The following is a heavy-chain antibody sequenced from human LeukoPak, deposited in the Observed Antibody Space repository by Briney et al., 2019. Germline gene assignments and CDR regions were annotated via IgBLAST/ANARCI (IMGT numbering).Heavy chain of an antibody. Sequence: SQTLSLTCAISGDSVSSNSAAWNWIRQSPSRGLEWLGRTYYRSKWYNDYAVSVKSRITINPDTSKNQFSLQLNSVTHEDTAVYYCARGYSCGWYIGPDYYYCYKGVWGKGTTVTVTS. D-gene: IGHD6-19*01. CDR2: TYYRSKWYN. V-gene: IGHV6-1*01. CDR1: GDSVSSNSAA. J-gene: IGHJ6*03. CDR3: ARGYSCGWYIGPDYYYCYKGV.